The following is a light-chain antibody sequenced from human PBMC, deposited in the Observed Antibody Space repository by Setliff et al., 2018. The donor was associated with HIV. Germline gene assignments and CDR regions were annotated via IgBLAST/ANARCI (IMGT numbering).Light chain of an antibody. CDR1: NIGSKG. CDR2: YDS. J-gene: IGLJ2*01. CDR3: QVWDSSSDHVL. Sequence: SYELTQPPSVSVAPGKTARITCGGSNIGSKGVHWYQQKPGQAPVLAIYYDSDRPSGIPERFSGSNSGNTATLTISRVEAGDEADYFCQVWDSSSDHVLFGGGTKVTVL. V-gene: IGLV3-21*04.